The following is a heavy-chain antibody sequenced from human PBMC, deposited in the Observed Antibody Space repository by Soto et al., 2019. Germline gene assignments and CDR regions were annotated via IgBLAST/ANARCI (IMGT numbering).Heavy chain of an antibody. CDR1: GFSFSDYG. J-gene: IGHJ6*02. CDR3: ARRRSTVTTAWFYHAMDV. CDR2: IWFDGSNK. V-gene: IGHV3-33*01. D-gene: IGHD4-17*01. Sequence: QVQLVESGGGVVHPGTSLRLSCAASGFSFSDYGMHWLRQAPGKGLEWVAVIWFDGSNKYYAESVKGRFTISRDNSKNTGDLQMDRLRADDTAVYYCARRRSTVTTAWFYHAMDVWGQGTTVTVSS.